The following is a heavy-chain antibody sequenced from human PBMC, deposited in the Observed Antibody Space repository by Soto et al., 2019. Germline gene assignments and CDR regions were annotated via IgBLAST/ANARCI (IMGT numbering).Heavy chain of an antibody. V-gene: IGHV1-8*01. CDR3: SRLPPERYSAYDFPMDV. CDR2: MNPNSGNT. J-gene: IGHJ6*02. CDR1: GYTFTSYD. D-gene: IGHD5-12*01. Sequence: ASVKVSCKASGYTFTSYDINWVRQATGQGLEWMGWMNPNSGNTGYAQKFQGRVTMTRNTSISTAYMELSSLRSDDTAVYYCSRLPPERYSAYDFPMDVWGQGTTVTVSS.